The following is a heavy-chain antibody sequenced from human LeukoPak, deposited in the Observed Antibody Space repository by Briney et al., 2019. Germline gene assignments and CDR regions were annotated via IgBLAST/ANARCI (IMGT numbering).Heavy chain of an antibody. V-gene: IGHV3-20*04. CDR2: ISWNSGSI. Sequence: GGSLRLSCAASGFTFSSYAMSWVRQAPGKGLEWVSGISWNSGSIGYVDSVKGRFTISRDNAKNSLYLQMNSLRAEDTAVYYCARGVDYYDSSGYYMGSYFDYWGQGTLVTVSS. D-gene: IGHD3-22*01. CDR1: GFTFSSYA. J-gene: IGHJ4*02. CDR3: ARGVDYYDSSGYYMGSYFDY.